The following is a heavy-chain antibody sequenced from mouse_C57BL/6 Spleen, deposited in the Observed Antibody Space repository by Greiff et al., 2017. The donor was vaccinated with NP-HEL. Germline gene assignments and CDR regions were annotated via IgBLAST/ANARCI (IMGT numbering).Heavy chain of an antibody. CDR1: GYAFSSSW. CDR3: AREAPIYDGYYVFAY. CDR2: IYPGDGDT. V-gene: IGHV1-82*01. Sequence: VQLQQSGPELVKPGASVKISCKASGYAFSSSWMNWVKQRPGKGLEWIGRIYPGDGDTNYNGKFKGKATLTADKSSSTAYMQLSSLTSEDSAVYCCAREAPIYDGYYVFAYWGQGTLVTVSA. D-gene: IGHD2-3*01. J-gene: IGHJ3*01.